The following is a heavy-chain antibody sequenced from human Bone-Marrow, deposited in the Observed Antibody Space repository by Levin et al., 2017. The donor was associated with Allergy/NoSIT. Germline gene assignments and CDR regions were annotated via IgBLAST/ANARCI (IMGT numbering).Heavy chain of an antibody. V-gene: IGHV3-74*01. CDR2: VNYDGSST. CDR1: GFTFNNYW. J-gene: IGHJ3*02. Sequence: AGGSLRLSCTASGFTFNNYWMHWVRQVPGKGLVWVSRVNYDGSSTNYADSVKGRFTVSRDNAKDTLHLHMNRLRDEDTAVYYCARASGDWKPLGTFDIWGQGAMVTVSA. CDR3: ARASGDWKPLGTFDI. D-gene: IGHD1-1*01.